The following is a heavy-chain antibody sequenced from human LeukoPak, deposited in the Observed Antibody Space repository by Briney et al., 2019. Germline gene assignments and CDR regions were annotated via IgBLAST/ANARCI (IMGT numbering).Heavy chain of an antibody. Sequence: SVKVSCKASGGTFSSYAICWVRQAPGQGLEWMGGIIPIFGTANYAQKFQGRVTITTDESTSTAYMELSSLRSEDTAVYYCARDGCGGDCFLDYWGQGTLVTVSS. CDR3: ARDGCGGDCFLDY. D-gene: IGHD2-21*01. J-gene: IGHJ4*02. CDR2: IIPIFGTA. CDR1: GGTFSSYA. V-gene: IGHV1-69*05.